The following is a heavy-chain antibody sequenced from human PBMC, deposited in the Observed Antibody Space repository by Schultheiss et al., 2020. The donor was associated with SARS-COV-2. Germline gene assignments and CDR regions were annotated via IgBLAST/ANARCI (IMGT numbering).Heavy chain of an antibody. D-gene: IGHD4-11*01. J-gene: IGHJ5*02. CDR3: ARVMRTVTTVRWFDP. V-gene: IGHV4-59*01. CDR1: GVSITSYY. CDR2: FYYSGST. Sequence: LSLTCTVSGVSITSYYWSWIRQPPGKGLEWVGYFYYSGSTNYNPSLKSRVTISVDTSKNQFSLKLSSVTAADTAVYYCARVMRTVTTVRWFDPWGQGTLVTVSS.